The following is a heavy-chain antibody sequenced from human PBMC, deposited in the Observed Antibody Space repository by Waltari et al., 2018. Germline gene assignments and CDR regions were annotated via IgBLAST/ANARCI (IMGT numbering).Heavy chain of an antibody. J-gene: IGHJ6*02. CDR1: GGTFSSYA. CDR3: ARDYDSSGYYSYYYGMDV. V-gene: IGHV1-69*08. D-gene: IGHD3-22*01. Sequence: QVQLVQSGAEVKKPGSSVKVSCKASGGTFSSYAISWVRQAPGQGLEWMGRIIPIFGTANYAQKFQGRVTITADKSTSTAYMELSSLRSEDTAVYYCARDYDSSGYYSYYYGMDVWGQGTTVTVSS. CDR2: IIPIFGTA.